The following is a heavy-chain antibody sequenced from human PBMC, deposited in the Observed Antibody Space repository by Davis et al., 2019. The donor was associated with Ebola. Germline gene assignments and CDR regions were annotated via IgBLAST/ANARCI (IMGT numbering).Heavy chain of an antibody. CDR1: GGSFSGYY. D-gene: IGHD6-19*01. CDR3: TTGYSSGWGGYYYYYYGMDV. J-gene: IGHJ6*02. V-gene: IGHV4-34*03. Sequence: MPSETLSLTCAVYGGSFSGYYWSWIRQPPGKGLEWIGEINHSGSTNYNPSLKSRVTISVDTSKNQFSLKLSSVTAEDTAVYYCTTGYSSGWGGYYYYYYGMDVWGQGTTVTVSS. CDR2: INHSGST.